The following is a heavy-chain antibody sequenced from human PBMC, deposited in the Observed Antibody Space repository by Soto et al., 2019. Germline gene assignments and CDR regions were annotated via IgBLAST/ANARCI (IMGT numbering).Heavy chain of an antibody. Sequence: HPGGSLRLSCAASGFTFSSYSMNWVRQAPGKGLEWVANIKRSRSEKYYADSVKGRFTISRDNAKNSLYLQMNSLRAEDTAVYYCAYGDYFDYWGQGTLVTVSS. D-gene: IGHD4-17*01. CDR1: GFTFSSYS. J-gene: IGHJ4*02. CDR3: AYGDYFDY. CDR2: IKRSRSEK. V-gene: IGHV3-7*01.